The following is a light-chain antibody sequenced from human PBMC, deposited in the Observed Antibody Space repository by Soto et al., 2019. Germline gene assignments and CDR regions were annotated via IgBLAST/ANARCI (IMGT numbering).Light chain of an antibody. CDR3: QQYSSLPHT. Sequence: ESVLTQSPGTLSLSPGERATLSCRASQSVTNRYFAWYQQRPGQAPRLLIYGISNRPTGIPDRFSGSGSGTDFTLTISRLEPEDFVVYYCQQYSSLPHTFGQGTKLEVK. V-gene: IGKV3-20*01. CDR1: QSVTNRY. CDR2: GIS. J-gene: IGKJ2*01.